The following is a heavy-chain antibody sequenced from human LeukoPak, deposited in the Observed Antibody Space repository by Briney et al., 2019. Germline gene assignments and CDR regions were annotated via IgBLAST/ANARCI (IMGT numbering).Heavy chain of an antibody. CDR1: GGSISSNFYY. CDR2: IYNGGST. CDR3: ARQTRFLDWQGYHFYYMDV. J-gene: IGHJ6*03. V-gene: IGHV4-39*01. Sequence: SETLSLTCTVSGGSISSNFYYWGWIRQPPGKGLEWIGSIYNGGSTYYNPSLRSRVTISVDTSKNQFSLKLTSVTAADAAVYYCARQTRFLDWQGYHFYYMDVWGTGTTLTVS. D-gene: IGHD3/OR15-3a*01.